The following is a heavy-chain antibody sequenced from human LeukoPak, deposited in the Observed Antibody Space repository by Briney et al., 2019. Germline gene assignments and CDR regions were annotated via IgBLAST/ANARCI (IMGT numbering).Heavy chain of an antibody. CDR1: GGVISTYY. J-gene: IGHJ6*02. CDR3: ARHWSGYTYAGKYYFYGMDV. D-gene: IGHD5-18*01. Sequence: SETLSLTCTVSGGVISTYYWSWIRQPPGKGLEWIGYIYYTGGTNYNPSLKSRVTISVDTSKNQISLKLSSVTATDTAVYYCARHWSGYTYAGKYYFYGMDVWGQGTTVTVSS. CDR2: IYYTGGT. V-gene: IGHV4-59*08.